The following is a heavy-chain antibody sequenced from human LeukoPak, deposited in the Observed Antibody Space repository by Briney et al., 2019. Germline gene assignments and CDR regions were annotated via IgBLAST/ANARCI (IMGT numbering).Heavy chain of an antibody. D-gene: IGHD6-13*01. CDR3: AKGNRSSSPTSPSGSSFDP. Sequence: GGSLRLSCAASGFTFSSYAMSWVRQAPGKGLEWVSAISGSGGSTYYADSVKGRFTISRDNSKNTLYLQMNSLRAEDTAVYYCAKGNRSSSPTSPSGSSFDPWGQGTLVTVSS. J-gene: IGHJ5*02. CDR2: ISGSGGST. CDR1: GFTFSSYA. V-gene: IGHV3-23*01.